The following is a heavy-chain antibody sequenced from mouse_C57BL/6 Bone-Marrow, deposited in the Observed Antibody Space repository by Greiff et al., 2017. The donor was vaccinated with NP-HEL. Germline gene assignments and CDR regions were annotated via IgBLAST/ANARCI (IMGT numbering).Heavy chain of an antibody. V-gene: IGHV1-64*01. CDR3: ARSPRDSKGVMDY. CDR1: GYTFTSYW. CDR2: IHPNSGST. D-gene: IGHD2-5*01. Sequence: QVQLQQPGAELVKPGASVKLSCKASGYTFTSYWMHWVKQRPGQGLEWIGMIHPNSGSTNYNEKFKSKATLTVDKSSSTAYMQLSSLTSEDSAVYYSARSPRDSKGVMDYWGQGTSVTVSS. J-gene: IGHJ4*01.